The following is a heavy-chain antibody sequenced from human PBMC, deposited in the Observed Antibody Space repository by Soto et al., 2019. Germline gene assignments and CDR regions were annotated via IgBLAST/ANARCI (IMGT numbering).Heavy chain of an antibody. CDR1: GFIFSSGC. J-gene: IGHJ4*02. CDR2: IWHHGSNK. V-gene: IGHV3-33*08. Sequence: WGSLRLSCAASGFIFSSGCMQWVRQPPGKRLAWVAVIWHHGSNKYYTDSVKGRFTISRDNTKNTMYLQMNSLRAEDTAVYYCARDAIGPGIFDYWGQGALVTVSS. CDR3: ARDAIGPGIFDY. D-gene: IGHD1-26*01.